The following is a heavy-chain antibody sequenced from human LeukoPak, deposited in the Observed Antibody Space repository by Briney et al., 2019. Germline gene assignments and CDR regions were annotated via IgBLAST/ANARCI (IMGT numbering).Heavy chain of an antibody. V-gene: IGHV3-23*01. CDR2: ISGSGGST. CDR1: GFTFSSYA. CDR3: AKEHTYLGYDYVWGSYRYEGPFDY. D-gene: IGHD3-16*02. Sequence: GRSLRLSCAASGFTFSSYAMSWVRQAPGKGLEWVSAISGSGGSTYYADSVKGRFTISRDNSRNTLYLQMNSLRAEDTAVYYCAKEHTYLGYDYVWGSYRYEGPFDYWGQGTLVTVSS. J-gene: IGHJ4*02.